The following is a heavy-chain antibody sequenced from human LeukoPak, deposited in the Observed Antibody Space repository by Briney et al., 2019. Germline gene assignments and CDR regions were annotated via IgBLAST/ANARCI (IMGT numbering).Heavy chain of an antibody. V-gene: IGHV3-53*01. CDR1: GFTVSSNY. J-gene: IGHJ3*02. CDR3: ARARYCSGGSCYYAFDI. D-gene: IGHD2-15*01. CDR2: IYSGGST. Sequence: GGSLRLSCAASGFTVSSNYMSWVRQAPGKGLEWVSVIYSGGSTYYADSVKGRFTISRDSSKNTLYVQMNSLRAEDTAVYYCARARYCSGGSCYYAFDIWGQGTMVTVSS.